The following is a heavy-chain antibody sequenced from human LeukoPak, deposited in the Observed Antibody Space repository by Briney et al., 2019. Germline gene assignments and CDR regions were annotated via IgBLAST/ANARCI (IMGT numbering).Heavy chain of an antibody. V-gene: IGHV3-9*03. CDR2: ISWNSGSI. J-gene: IGHJ3*02. CDR3: AKALHYYYDSSGYLDAFDI. D-gene: IGHD3-22*01. CDR1: GFTFDEYA. Sequence: GRSLRLSCAASGFTFDEYAMHWVRQAPGKGLEWVSGISWNSGSIGYADSVKGRFTISRDNAKNSLYLQMNSLRAEDMALYYCAKALHYYYDSSGYLDAFDIWGQGTMVTVSS.